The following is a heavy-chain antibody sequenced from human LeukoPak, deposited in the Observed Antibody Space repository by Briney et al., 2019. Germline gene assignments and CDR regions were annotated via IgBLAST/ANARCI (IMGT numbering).Heavy chain of an antibody. D-gene: IGHD1-1*01. CDR3: ATDPAGTTGS. CDR2: FDPEDGET. V-gene: IGHV1-24*01. J-gene: IGHJ5*02. CDR1: GYTLTELS. Sequence: ASVKVSSKVSGYTLTELSMHWVRQAPGKGLEWMGGFDPEDGETIYAQKFQGRVTMTGDTSTDTAYMELSSLRSEDTAVYYCATDPAGTTGSWGQGTLVTVSS.